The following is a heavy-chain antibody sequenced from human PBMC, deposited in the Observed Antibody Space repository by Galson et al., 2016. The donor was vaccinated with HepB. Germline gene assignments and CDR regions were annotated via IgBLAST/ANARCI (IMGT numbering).Heavy chain of an antibody. D-gene: IGHD3-10*01. J-gene: IGHJ4*02. CDR3: ASSVRGSGSPPGGY. CDR2: INSDGSST. V-gene: IGHV3-74*01. Sequence: LRLSCAASGCTFRTYWMHWVRQAPGKGLVWVARINSDGSSTGFADSVKGRFTISSDNAKNTLYLQMNSLGAEDTAVYYCASSVRGSGSPPGGYWGQGILVTVSS. CDR1: GCTFRTYW.